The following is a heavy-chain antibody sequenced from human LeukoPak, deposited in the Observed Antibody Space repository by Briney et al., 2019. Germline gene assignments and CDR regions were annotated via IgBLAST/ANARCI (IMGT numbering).Heavy chain of an antibody. V-gene: IGHV3-64D*06. D-gene: IGHD5-24*01. CDR2: ISNDGVRT. J-gene: IGHJ4*02. CDR1: GFTFSNYA. CDR3: VTMATVSIFPDY. Sequence: GGSLRHSCSASGFTFSNYAMHWVRQAPGKGLEYVSAISNDGVRTYYADSVKGRFTISRDNSKNTVYLQMTSLRGEDTAVYYCVTMATVSIFPDYWGQGTLVTVSS.